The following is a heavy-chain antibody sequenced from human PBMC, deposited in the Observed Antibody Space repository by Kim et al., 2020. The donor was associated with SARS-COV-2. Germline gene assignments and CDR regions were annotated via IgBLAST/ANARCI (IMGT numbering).Heavy chain of an antibody. D-gene: IGHD7-27*01. J-gene: IGHJ3*02. Sequence: TRYSPSFQGKVTISADKSISTAYLHWSSLKASDTAMYYCARYLGMDDAFDIWGEGTMVTVSS. CDR2: T. CDR3: ARYLGMDDAFDI. V-gene: IGHV5-51*01.